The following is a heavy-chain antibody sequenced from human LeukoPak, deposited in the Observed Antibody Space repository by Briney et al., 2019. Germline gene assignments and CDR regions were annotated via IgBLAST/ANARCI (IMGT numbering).Heavy chain of an antibody. CDR3: ARGTYTGYIVVPDY. D-gene: IGHD2-21*01. CDR2: IYYSGST. Sequence: PSETLSLTCTVSGGSISSYYWSWIRQPPGKGLEWIGYIYYSGSTNYNPSLKSRVTISVDTSKNQFSLKLSSVTAADTAVYYCARGTYTGYIVVPDYWGQGTLVTVSS. CDR1: GGSISSYY. V-gene: IGHV4-59*01. J-gene: IGHJ4*02.